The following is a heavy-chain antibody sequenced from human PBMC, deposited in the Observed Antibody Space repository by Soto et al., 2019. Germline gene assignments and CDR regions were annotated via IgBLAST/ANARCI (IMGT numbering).Heavy chain of an antibody. Sequence: QVQLVESGGGVVQPGRSLRLSCAASGFTFSSYGMHWVRQAPGKGLEWVAVISYDGSNKYYADSVKGPFTISRDNSKNTLYLQRNSLRAEDTAVYYCAKGGITIFGSGLVPPLGPATWWAISDVWGNGTTVTVSS. CDR1: GFTFSSYG. J-gene: IGHJ6*04. CDR3: AKGGITIFGSGLVPPLGPATWWAISDV. CDR2: ISYDGSNK. V-gene: IGHV3-30*18. D-gene: IGHD3-3*01.